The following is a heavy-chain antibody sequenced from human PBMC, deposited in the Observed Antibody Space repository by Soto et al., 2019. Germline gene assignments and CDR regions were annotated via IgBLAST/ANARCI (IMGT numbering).Heavy chain of an antibody. CDR3: ARGRYCSGGSCYSGTSDY. CDR1: GFTFSSYG. CDR2: IWYDGSNK. V-gene: IGHV3-33*01. Sequence: GGSLRLSCAASGFTFSSYGMHWVRQAPGKGLEWVAVIWYDGSNKYYADSVKGRFTISRDNSKNTLYLQMNSLRAEDTAVYYCARGRYCSGGSCYSGTSDYWGQGTLVTVSS. J-gene: IGHJ4*02. D-gene: IGHD2-15*01.